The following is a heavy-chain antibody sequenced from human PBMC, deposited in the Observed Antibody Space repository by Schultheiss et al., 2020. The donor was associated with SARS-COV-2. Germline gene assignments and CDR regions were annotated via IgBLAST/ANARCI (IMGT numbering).Heavy chain of an antibody. CDR1: GGSFSGYY. CDR2: INHSGST. J-gene: IGHJ5*02. V-gene: IGHV4-34*01. D-gene: IGHD2-15*01. Sequence: SETLSLTCAVYGGSFSGYYWSWIRQPPGKGLELIGEINHSGSTNYNPSLKSRVTISVDTSKNQFSLKLSSVTAADTAVYYCARGSQDIVVVVAAPRYNWFDPWGQGTLVTVSS. CDR3: ARGSQDIVVVVAAPRYNWFDP.